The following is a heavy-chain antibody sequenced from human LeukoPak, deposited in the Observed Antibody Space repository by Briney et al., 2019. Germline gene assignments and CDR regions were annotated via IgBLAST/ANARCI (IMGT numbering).Heavy chain of an antibody. V-gene: IGHV3-66*01. Sequence: GGSLRLSCAASEFIVSVNYMSWVRQAPGKGLEWVSVIYSGGSTYYADSVKGRFTISRDNSKNTVYLQMNSLRAEDTAVYYCVRGAYSSSWLNFDYWGQGTLVTVSS. J-gene: IGHJ4*02. CDR1: EFIVSVNY. D-gene: IGHD6-13*01. CDR3: VRGAYSSSWLNFDY. CDR2: IYSGGST.